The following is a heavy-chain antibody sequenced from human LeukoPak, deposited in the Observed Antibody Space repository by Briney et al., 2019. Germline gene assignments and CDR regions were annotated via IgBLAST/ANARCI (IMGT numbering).Heavy chain of an antibody. J-gene: IGHJ2*01. D-gene: IGHD2-21*02. CDR1: GGSISSRRLF. V-gene: IGHV4-39*01. Sequence: SETLSLTCTVSGGSISSRRLFWGWVRQAPGRGLEWIAPTYYTGNTNYNPSLESRVPVSVDTSTNQFSLDLRSVTAADTAVYYCARHVPSALRVVVVTSDWYFDVWGRGTLVTVS. CDR2: TYYTGNT. CDR3: ARHVPSALRVVVVTSDWYFDV.